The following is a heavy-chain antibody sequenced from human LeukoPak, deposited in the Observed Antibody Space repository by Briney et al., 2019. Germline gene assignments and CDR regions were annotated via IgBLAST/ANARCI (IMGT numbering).Heavy chain of an antibody. J-gene: IGHJ3*02. CDR1: GFTFSSYS. V-gene: IGHV3-48*01. CDR2: ISSSSSTI. Sequence: GGSLRLSCAASGFTFSSYSMNWVRQAPGKGLEWVSYISSSSSTIYYADSVKGRFTISRDNAKNSLYLQMNSLRAEDTAVYYCARDRAPWSSGWPDAFDIWGQGTMVTVSS. D-gene: IGHD6-19*01. CDR3: ARDRAPWSSGWPDAFDI.